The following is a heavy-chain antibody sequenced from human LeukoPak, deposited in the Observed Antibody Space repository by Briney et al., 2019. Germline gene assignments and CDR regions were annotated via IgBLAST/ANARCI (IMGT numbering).Heavy chain of an antibody. CDR3: ARDGDYGTGSYYRGCIDS. CDR1: GYTFGSYG. V-gene: IGHV1-2*02. D-gene: IGHD3-10*01. CDR2: IHPRRGDT. J-gene: IGHJ4*02. Sequence: ASVKVSCKASGYTFGSYGISWVRQAPGQGLEWMGWIHPRRGDTNYAQKFQGRVTMTRDTSISTAYLDLSSLRSDDTAVYYCARDGDYGTGSYYRGCIDSWGQGTPVTVSP.